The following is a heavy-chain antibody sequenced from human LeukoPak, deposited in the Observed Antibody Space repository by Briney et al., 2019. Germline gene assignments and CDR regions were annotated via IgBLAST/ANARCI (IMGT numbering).Heavy chain of an antibody. Sequence: SETLSLTCSVSGGSVSSGISYWSWIRQPPGEGLEWIAYISDSGGSDYNPSLRGRVTISLDTSKNQFSLRLTSVTAADTAVYYCAREPGFDSSGYLNWFDPWGQGTLVTVSS. CDR2: ISDSGGS. D-gene: IGHD3-22*01. CDR3: AREPGFDSSGYLNWFDP. J-gene: IGHJ5*02. V-gene: IGHV4-61*01. CDR1: GGSVSSGISY.